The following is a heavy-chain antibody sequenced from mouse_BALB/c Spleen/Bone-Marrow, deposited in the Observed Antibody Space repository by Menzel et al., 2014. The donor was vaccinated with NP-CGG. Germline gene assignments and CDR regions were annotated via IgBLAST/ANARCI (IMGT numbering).Heavy chain of an antibody. V-gene: IGHV5-17*02. Sequence: EVQRVESGGGLVQPGGSRKLSCAASGFTFSSFGMHWVRQAPEKGREWVAYISSGSSTIYYADTVKGRFTISRDNPKNTLFLQMTSLRSEDTAMYYCARWDWDYAMDYWGQGTSVIVSS. CDR1: GFTFSSFG. D-gene: IGHD4-1*01. CDR2: ISSGSSTI. CDR3: ARWDWDYAMDY. J-gene: IGHJ4*01.